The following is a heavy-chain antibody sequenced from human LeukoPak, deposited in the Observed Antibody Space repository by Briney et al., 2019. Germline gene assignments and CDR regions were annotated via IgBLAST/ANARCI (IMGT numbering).Heavy chain of an antibody. V-gene: IGHV3-21*01. D-gene: IGHD5-18*01. CDR3: ARDPGGYTRSGYYYYGMDV. Sequence: GGSLRLSCAASGFTFSSYSMNWVRQAPGKGLEWVSSISSSSSYIYYADSVKGRFTISRDNAKNSLYLQMNSLRAGDTAVYYCARDPGGYTRSGYYYYGMDVWGQGTTVTVSS. CDR1: GFTFSSYS. CDR2: ISSSSSYI. J-gene: IGHJ6*02.